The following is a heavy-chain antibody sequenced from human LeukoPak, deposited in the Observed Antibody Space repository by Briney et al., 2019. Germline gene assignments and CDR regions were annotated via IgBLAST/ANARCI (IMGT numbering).Heavy chain of an antibody. CDR2: ISTSGST. CDR1: GGSISSCY. D-gene: IGHD3-3*01. J-gene: IGHJ4*02. V-gene: IGHV4-4*07. Sequence: PSETLSLTCTVSGGSISSCYWSLIRQPAGKGLEWIGRISTSGSTNYKSSLKSRVTMSVDTSKNQFSLNLTSVTAADTAMYYCARAVDTTWRYFDYWGQGTLVTVSS. CDR3: ARAVDTTWRYFDY.